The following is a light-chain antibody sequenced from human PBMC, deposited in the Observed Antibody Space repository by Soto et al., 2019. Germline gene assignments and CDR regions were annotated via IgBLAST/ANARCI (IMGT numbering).Light chain of an antibody. J-gene: IGLJ2*01. CDR2: GNS. CDR3: QSYDSSLRNVI. Sequence: QSVLTQPPSVSGAPGQGVTISCTGGSSNIGANYDVHWYQQLPGTAPKVLIYGNSNRPSGVPDRLSGSKSGTSASLAITGLQVEDEADYYCQSYDSSLRNVIFGGGTKVTVL. V-gene: IGLV1-40*01. CDR1: SSNIGANYD.